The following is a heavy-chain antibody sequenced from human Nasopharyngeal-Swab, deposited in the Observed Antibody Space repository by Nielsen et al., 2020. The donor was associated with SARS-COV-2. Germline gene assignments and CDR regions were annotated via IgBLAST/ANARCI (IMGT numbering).Heavy chain of an antibody. J-gene: IGHJ4*02. Sequence: SETLSLPCAVYSWSFTDYYLTWIRQPPGKGMEWIGEIYHSGSTKYNPSLKSRVTISVDRSKNQFSLKLKSVTAADTVVYYCAKVGGAVAGWGQGTLVTASS. CDR3: AKVGGAVAG. CDR1: SWSFTDYY. CDR2: IYHSGST. D-gene: IGHD6-19*01. V-gene: IGHV4-34*01.